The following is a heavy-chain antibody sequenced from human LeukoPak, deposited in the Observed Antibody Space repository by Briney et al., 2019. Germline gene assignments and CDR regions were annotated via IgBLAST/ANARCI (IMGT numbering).Heavy chain of an antibody. CDR3: AKGTTYYYDSSGSDEFDY. J-gene: IGHJ4*02. CDR1: GFTFSSYS. CDR2: ISWDGGST. V-gene: IGHV3-43D*03. D-gene: IGHD3-22*01. Sequence: PGGSLRLSCAASGFTFSSYSMNWVRQAPGKGLEWVSLISWDGGSTYYADSVKGRFTISRDNSKNSLYLQMNSLRAEDTALYYCAKGTTYYYDSSGSDEFDYWGQGTLVTVSS.